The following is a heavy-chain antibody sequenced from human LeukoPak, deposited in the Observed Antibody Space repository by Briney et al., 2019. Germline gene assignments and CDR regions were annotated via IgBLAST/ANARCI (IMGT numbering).Heavy chain of an antibody. J-gene: IGHJ6*03. V-gene: IGHV3-64*01. D-gene: IGHD5-18*01. CDR1: GFTFSSYA. CDR3: ARDEVDTAMVRSGYYYYMDV. Sequence: PEGSLRLSCAASGFTFSSYAMHWVRQAPGKGLEYVSAISSNGGSTYYANSVKGRFTISRDNSKNTLYLQMGSLRAEDMAVYYCARDEVDTAMVRSGYYYYMDVWGKGTTVTISS. CDR2: ISSNGGST.